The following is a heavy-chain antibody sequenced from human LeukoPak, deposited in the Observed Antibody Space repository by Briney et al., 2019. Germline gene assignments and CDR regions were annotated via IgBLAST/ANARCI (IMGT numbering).Heavy chain of an antibody. CDR2: INAGNGNT. CDR3: ASYKTTLIQNYYYYGMDV. V-gene: IGHV1-3*01. CDR1: GYTLTELS. J-gene: IGHJ6*02. Sequence: GASVKVSCKVSGYTLTELSMHWVRQAPGQRLEWMGWINAGNGNTKYSQKFQGRVTITRDTSASTAYMELSSLRSEDTAVYYCASYKTTLIQNYYYYGMDVWGQGTTVTVSS. D-gene: IGHD4-11*01.